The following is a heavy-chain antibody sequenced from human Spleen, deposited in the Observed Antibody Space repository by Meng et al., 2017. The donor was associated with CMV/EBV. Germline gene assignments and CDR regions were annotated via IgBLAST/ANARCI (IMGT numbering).Heavy chain of an antibody. CDR1: GYTFSNYG. V-gene: IGHV1-18*01. D-gene: IGHD3-10*01. CDR2: ISVYNGDT. J-gene: IGHJ5*02. CDR3: ARDNQDYYGSGSFYSWSDP. Sequence: ASVKVSCKASGYTFSNYGITWVRQAPGQGLEWMGWISVYNGDTKYAQKFQGRVTMTTDTSTSTAYMELRSLRSDDTAVFYCARDNQDYYGSGSFYSWSDPWGQGTLVTVSS.